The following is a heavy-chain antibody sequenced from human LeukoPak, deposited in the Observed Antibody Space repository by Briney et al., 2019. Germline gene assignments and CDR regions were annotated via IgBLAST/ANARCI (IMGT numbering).Heavy chain of an antibody. J-gene: IGHJ4*02. D-gene: IGHD6-13*01. CDR1: GVSISSYY. V-gene: IGHV4-4*07. Sequence: PSETLSLTCTVSGVSISSYYWSWIRQPAGKGLEWIGQIYSSGSTNYSPSLKSRVTMSVDTSKNQFSLKLSSVTAADTGVYYCARVYTSSWYYFDYWGQGTLVTVSS. CDR2: IYSSGST. CDR3: ARVYTSSWYYFDY.